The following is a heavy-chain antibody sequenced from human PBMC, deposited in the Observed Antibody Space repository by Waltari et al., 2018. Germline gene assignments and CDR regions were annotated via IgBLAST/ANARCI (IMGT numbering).Heavy chain of an antibody. Sequence: QVQLVQSGAEVKKPGASVKVSCKAAGYTFSDYAIHWVRQAPGQRPEWMGWINTGKGNREYAQEFQGRVTISRDTSASTVYMELSSLRSEDMAVYYCARANLFRSRGLTFDIWGQGTMVTVSS. CDR2: INTGKGNR. CDR1: GYTFSDYA. CDR3: ARANLFRSRGLTFDI. D-gene: IGHD3-3*01. J-gene: IGHJ3*02. V-gene: IGHV1-3*03.